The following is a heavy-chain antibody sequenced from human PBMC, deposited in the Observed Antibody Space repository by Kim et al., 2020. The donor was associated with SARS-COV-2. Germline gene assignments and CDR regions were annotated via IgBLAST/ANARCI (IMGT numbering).Heavy chain of an antibody. D-gene: IGHD6-19*01. CDR3: ARGKRYSSGGSELYNWFDP. CDR2: IGTAGDT. V-gene: IGHV3-13*01. Sequence: GGSLRLSCAASGFTFSSYDMHWVRQATGKGLEWVSAIGTAGDTYYPGSVKGRFTISRENAKNSLYLQMNSLRAGDTAVYYCARGKRYSSGGSELYNWFDPWGQGTLVTVSS. CDR1: GFTFSSYD. J-gene: IGHJ5*02.